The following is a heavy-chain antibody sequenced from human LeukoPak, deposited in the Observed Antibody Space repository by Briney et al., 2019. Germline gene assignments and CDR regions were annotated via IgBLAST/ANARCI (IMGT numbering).Heavy chain of an antibody. V-gene: IGHV4-59*01. CDR1: GGSISSYY. J-gene: IGHJ3*02. D-gene: IGHD3-10*01. CDR3: ARDRRITMVRGVYDAFDI. CDR2: IYYSGST. Sequence: PSETLSLTCTVSGGSISSYYWSWIRQPPGKGLEWIGYIYYSGSTNYNPSLKSRVTISVDTSKNQFSLKLSSVTAADTAVYYCARDRRITMVRGVYDAFDIWGQGTMVTVSS.